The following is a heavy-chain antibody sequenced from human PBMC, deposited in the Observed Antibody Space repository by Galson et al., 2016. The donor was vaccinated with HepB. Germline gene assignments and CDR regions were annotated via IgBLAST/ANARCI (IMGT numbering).Heavy chain of an antibody. CDR3: ARAWGLVGETRGYFDI. CDR2: IIPMFATP. D-gene: IGHD1-26*01. J-gene: IGHJ4*02. CDR1: GDTFNSDA. V-gene: IGHV1-69*13. Sequence: SVKVSCKASGDTFNSDAFSWVRQAPGQGLEWMGGIIPMFATPEYAQKFQGRVTLTADASTRTAYMELSSLTSDDTAVYCCARAWGLVGETRGYFDIWGQGTPVIVSS.